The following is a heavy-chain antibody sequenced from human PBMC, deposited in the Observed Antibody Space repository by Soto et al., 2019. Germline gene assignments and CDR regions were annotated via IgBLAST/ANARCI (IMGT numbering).Heavy chain of an antibody. CDR1: GFTFSSYS. Sequence: GGSLRLSCAASGFTFSSYSMNWVRQAPGKGLEWVSYISSSSSTIYYADSVKGRFTISRDNAKKSLYLQMNALRAEDAALYYCAFWCGGANYWGQEFWSPSPQ. J-gene: IGHJ4*01. V-gene: IGHV3-48*04. D-gene: IGHD2-8*01. CDR3: AFWCGGANY. CDR2: ISSSSSTI.